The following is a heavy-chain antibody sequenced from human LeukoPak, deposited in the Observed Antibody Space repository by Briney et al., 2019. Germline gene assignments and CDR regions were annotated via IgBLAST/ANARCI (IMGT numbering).Heavy chain of an antibody. CDR2: IDNAGSIT. D-gene: IGHD6-6*01. CDR3: ARSSYSSSSSV. CDR1: GFTFSNYW. V-gene: IGHV3-74*03. J-gene: IGHJ3*01. Sequence: GGSLRLSCAASGFTFSNYWIHWVRQAPGKGLVWVSRIDNAGSITTYADSVKGRFTISRDNAENTLYLQINSLRAEDTAVYYCARSSYSSSSSVWGQGTMVTVSS.